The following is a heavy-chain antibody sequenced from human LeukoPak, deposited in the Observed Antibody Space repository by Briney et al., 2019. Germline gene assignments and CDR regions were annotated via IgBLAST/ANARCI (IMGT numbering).Heavy chain of an antibody. V-gene: IGHV3-11*04. Sequence: GGSLRPSCAASGFTFSSYAMSWIRQAPGKGLEWVSYISSSGSTIYYADSVKGRFTISRDNAKNSLYLQMNSLRAEDTAVYYCARWVPASVYCGGDCYSWGQGTLVTVSS. J-gene: IGHJ1*01. D-gene: IGHD2-21*01. CDR2: ISSSGSTI. CDR1: GFTFSSYA. CDR3: ARWVPASVYCGGDCYS.